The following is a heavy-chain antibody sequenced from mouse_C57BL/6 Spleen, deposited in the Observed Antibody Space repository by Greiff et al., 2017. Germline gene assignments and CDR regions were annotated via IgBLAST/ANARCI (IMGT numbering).Heavy chain of an antibody. CDR1: GYAFSSSW. V-gene: IGHV1-82*01. Sequence: QVQLQQSGPELVKPGASVKISCKASGYAFSSSWMNWVKQRPGKGLEWIGRIYPGDGDTNYNGKFKGKATLTADKSSSTAYMQLSSLTSEDSAVYFGARGDGCYRSDDMDDWGKGTSVTVSS. CDR2: IYPGDGDT. CDR3: ARGDGCYRSDDMDD. D-gene: IGHD2-3*01. J-gene: IGHJ4*01.